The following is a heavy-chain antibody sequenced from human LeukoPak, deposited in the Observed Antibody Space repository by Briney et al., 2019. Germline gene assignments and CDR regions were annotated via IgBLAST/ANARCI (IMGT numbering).Heavy chain of an antibody. J-gene: IGHJ5*02. CDR1: GGSISRSSYF. Sequence: SETLSLTCTVSGGSISRSSYFWGWIRLPPGKGLEWIGSINYSGSTYNNPSLKSRSIISLDTSKNHFSLKLRSVSAADTAVYFCAGHGDTSGWYLRDDPKYNCFDPWGQGTLVTVSS. V-gene: IGHV4-39*01. D-gene: IGHD6-19*01. CDR3: AGHGDTSGWYLRDDPKYNCFDP. CDR2: INYSGST.